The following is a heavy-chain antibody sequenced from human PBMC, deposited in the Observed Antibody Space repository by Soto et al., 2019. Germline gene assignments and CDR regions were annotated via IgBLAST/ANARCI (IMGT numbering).Heavy chain of an antibody. J-gene: IGHJ5*02. CDR1: GFTFSFYD. CDR2: ISNTGANI. V-gene: IGHV3-21*01. D-gene: IGHD5-12*01. CDR3: ARPLVATSSVEA. Sequence: EVHLVESGGGLVKPGGSLRLSCAASGFTFSFYDMNWVRQAPGKGLEWVSYISNTGANIYYADLVKGECTISRDNAKNSLYLQMNSLRGEHTAVYSCARPLVATSSVEAWVQGTLLTVSS.